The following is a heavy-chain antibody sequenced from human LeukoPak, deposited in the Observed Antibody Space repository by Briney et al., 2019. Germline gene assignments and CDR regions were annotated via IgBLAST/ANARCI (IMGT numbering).Heavy chain of an antibody. CDR2: IYSGGTT. V-gene: IGHV3-53*04. CDR1: GFTVSSNY. CDR3: ASVDLWSTYFFDY. Sequence: GGSLRLSCAASGFTVSSNYMSWVRQAPGKGLEWVSIIYSGGTTYYADSVKGRFTISRHNSQNTLFLQMNSLRAEDTAVYYCASVDLWSTYFFDYWGQGTLVTVSS. D-gene: IGHD3-3*01. J-gene: IGHJ4*02.